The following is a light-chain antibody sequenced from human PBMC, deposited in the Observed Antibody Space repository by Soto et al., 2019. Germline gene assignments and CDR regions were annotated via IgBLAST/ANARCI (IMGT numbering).Light chain of an antibody. V-gene: IGLV2-14*03. J-gene: IGLJ1*01. CDR2: DVS. Sequence: QSALTQPASVSGSPGQSITISCTGTSSDVGGYNYVSWYQQHPDKAPRLMIYDVSNRPSGVSDRFSGSKPGDTASLTISGLQAEDEADYYCTSFTSRHTYVFGTGTKVTVL. CDR1: SSDVGGYNY. CDR3: TSFTSRHTYV.